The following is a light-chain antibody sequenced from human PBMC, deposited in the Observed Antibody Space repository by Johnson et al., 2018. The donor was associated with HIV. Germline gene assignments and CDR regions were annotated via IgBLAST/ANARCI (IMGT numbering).Light chain of an antibody. CDR3: GTWDSSVSAYV. V-gene: IGLV1-51*02. CDR1: SSNIGNNY. CDR2: ENN. Sequence: QSVLTQPPSVSAAPGQKVTISCSGSSSNIGNNYVSWYQQLPGTAPKLLIYENNKRPSGIPDRFSGSKSGTSATRGITGLQTGDEADYYCGTWDSSVSAYVFGTGTKVTVL. J-gene: IGLJ1*01.